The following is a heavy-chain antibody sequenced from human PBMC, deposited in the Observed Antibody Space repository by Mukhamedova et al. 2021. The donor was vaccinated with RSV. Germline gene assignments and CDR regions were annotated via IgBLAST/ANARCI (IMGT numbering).Heavy chain of an antibody. Sequence: NYNPSLKSRVTMSIDTSRNQLSLTLSSVTAADTAVYYCVRERSDCTNSVCYGVYYWGQGTLVTVSS. J-gene: IGHJ4*02. V-gene: IGHV4-4*07. D-gene: IGHD2-8*01. CDR3: VRERSDCTNSVCYGVYY.